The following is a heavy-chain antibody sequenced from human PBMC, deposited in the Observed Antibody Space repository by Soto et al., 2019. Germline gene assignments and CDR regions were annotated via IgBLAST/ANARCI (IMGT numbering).Heavy chain of an antibody. D-gene: IGHD3-10*01. CDR3: AREGGSGSYYKGYWFDP. J-gene: IGHJ5*02. CDR1: GGSISSYY. V-gene: IGHV4-59*01. Sequence: QVQLQESGPGLVKPSETLSLTCTVSGGSISSYYWSWIRQPPGKGLEWIGYIYYSGSTNYNPSLKSRVTISVDTSKNQFSLKLSSVTAADTAVYYCAREGGSGSYYKGYWFDPWGRGTLVTVSS. CDR2: IYYSGST.